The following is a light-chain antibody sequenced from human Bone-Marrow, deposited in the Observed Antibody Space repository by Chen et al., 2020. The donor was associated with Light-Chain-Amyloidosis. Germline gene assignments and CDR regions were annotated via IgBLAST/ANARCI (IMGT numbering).Light chain of an antibody. CDR3: QVWDRSSDRPV. J-gene: IGLJ3*02. Sequence: SYVLTQPSSVSVAPGQTATIACGGNNIGSTSVHWYQQTPGQAPLLVVYDDGARPAGIPERLSGSNSVNTATLTISRGEAGDEADYYCQVWDRSSDRPVFGGGTKLTVL. CDR2: DDG. V-gene: IGLV3-21*02. CDR1: NIGSTS.